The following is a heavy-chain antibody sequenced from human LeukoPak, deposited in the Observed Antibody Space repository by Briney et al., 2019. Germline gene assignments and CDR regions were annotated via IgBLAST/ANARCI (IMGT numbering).Heavy chain of an antibody. CDR3: ASPGRIAAAGFDY. J-gene: IGHJ4*02. Sequence: GESLKISCKASGYIFTTYWIGWVRQMPGKGLEWMGIIYPDDSDTRYSPSFQGQVTISADKSISTAYLQWSSLKASDTAVYYCASPGRIAAAGFDYWGQGTLVTVSS. CDR1: GYIFTTYW. V-gene: IGHV5-51*01. CDR2: IYPDDSDT. D-gene: IGHD6-13*01.